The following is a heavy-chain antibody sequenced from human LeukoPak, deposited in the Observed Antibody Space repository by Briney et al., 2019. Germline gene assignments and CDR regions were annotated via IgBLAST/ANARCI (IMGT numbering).Heavy chain of an antibody. V-gene: IGHV3-21*01. J-gene: IGHJ3*02. CDR2: ISSSSSYI. CDR3: ARDKAGYSSSWAFDAFDI. D-gene: IGHD6-13*01. CDR1: GFTFSSYS. Sequence: PGGSLRLSCAASGFTFSSYSINWVRQAPGKGLEWVSSISSSSSYIYYADSVKGRFTISRDNAKNSLYLQMNSLRAEDTAVYYCARDKAGYSSSWAFDAFDIWGQGTMVTVSS.